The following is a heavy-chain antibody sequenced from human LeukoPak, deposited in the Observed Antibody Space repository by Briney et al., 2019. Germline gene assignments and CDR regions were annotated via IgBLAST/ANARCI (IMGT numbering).Heavy chain of an antibody. CDR1: GLIVSSNY. Sequence: PGGSLRLSCAASGLIVSSNYMSWVRQAPGKELEWVSIIYSGGSTYYAYSVKGRFTISRDNSKNTLYLQMNTLRAEDTAVYYCARSPTTVTHGGGFDYWGQGTLVTVSS. J-gene: IGHJ4*02. CDR3: ARSPTTVTHGGGFDY. CDR2: IYSGGST. V-gene: IGHV3-66*01. D-gene: IGHD4-17*01.